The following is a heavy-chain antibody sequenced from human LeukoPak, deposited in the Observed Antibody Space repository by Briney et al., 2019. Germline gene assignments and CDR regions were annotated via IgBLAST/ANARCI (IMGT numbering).Heavy chain of an antibody. V-gene: IGHV3-23*01. Sequence: GGSLRLSCAASRFTFSNYVMSWVRQAPGGGLECVSAISGSGRSTYYADSVKGRFTISRDNSKNTLYLQMNSLRAEDTALYYCARVAGTIRIWPQPFGDGMDVWGQGTTVTVSS. D-gene: IGHD3-16*01. CDR3: ARVAGTIRIWPQPFGDGMDV. CDR2: ISGSGRST. CDR1: RFTFSNYV. J-gene: IGHJ6*02.